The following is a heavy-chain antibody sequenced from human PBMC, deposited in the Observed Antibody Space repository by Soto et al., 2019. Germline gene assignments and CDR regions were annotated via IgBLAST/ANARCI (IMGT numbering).Heavy chain of an antibody. CDR2: ISYDGSNK. CDR1: GFTFSSYG. J-gene: IGHJ4*02. V-gene: IGHV3-30*18. D-gene: IGHD3-22*01. CDR3: AKALYDSSGYYESGPPPFIDY. Sequence: QVQLVESGGGVVQPGRSLRLSCAASGFTFSSYGMHWVRQAPGKGLEWVAVISYDGSNKYYADSVKGRFTISRDNSKNTLYLQMNSLRAEDTAVYYCAKALYDSSGYYESGPPPFIDYWGQGTLVTVSS.